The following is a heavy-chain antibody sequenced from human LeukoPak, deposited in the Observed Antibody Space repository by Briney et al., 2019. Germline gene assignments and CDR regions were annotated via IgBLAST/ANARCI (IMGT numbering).Heavy chain of an antibody. CDR3: ARSSDGSGSYFPNWFDP. J-gene: IGHJ5*02. V-gene: IGHV3-23*01. CDR1: GFTFSSYE. D-gene: IGHD3-10*01. Sequence: GGSLRLSCEASGFTFSSYEMNWVRQAPGKGLEWVSAISGSGGSTYYADSVKGRFTISRDNSKNTLYLQMNSLRAEDTAVYYCARSSDGSGSYFPNWFDPWGQGTLVTVSS. CDR2: ISGSGGST.